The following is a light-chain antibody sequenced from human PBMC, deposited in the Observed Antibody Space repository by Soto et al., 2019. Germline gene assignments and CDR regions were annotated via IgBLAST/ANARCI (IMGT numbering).Light chain of an antibody. Sequence: EIEMTQSPATLSVSPGERATLSCRASQSVNSKLAWYQQKPGQAPRLLIYGASTRATGIPARFSGSVSGTEFTLTISSLQSEDFAVYYCQQYNNWPPWTFGQGTKVEVK. J-gene: IGKJ1*01. V-gene: IGKV3-15*01. CDR3: QQYNNWPPWT. CDR1: QSVNSK. CDR2: GAS.